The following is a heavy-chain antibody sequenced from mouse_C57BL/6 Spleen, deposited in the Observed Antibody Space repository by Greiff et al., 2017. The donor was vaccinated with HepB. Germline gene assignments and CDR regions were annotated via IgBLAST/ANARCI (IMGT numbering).Heavy chain of an antibody. Sequence: VQLQQSEAELVRPGTSVKVSCKASGYAFTNYLIEWVKQRPGQGLEWIGVINPGSGGTNYNEKFKGKATLTADKSSSTAYMQLSSLTSEDSAGYFCARSYGSSSFAYWGQGTLVTVSA. CDR2: INPGSGGT. CDR3: ARSYGSSSFAY. D-gene: IGHD1-1*01. J-gene: IGHJ3*01. V-gene: IGHV1-54*01. CDR1: GYAFTNYL.